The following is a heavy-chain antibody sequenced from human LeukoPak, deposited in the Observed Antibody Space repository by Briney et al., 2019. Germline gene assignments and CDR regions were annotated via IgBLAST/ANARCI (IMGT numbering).Heavy chain of an antibody. CDR3: ARGVDGRRKLPSFDY. CDR1: GYTFTSYG. D-gene: IGHD6-19*01. V-gene: IGHV1-18*01. Sequence: ASVKVSCKASGYTFTSYGISWVRQAPGQGLEWMGWISAYNGNTNYAQKLQGRVTMTTDTSTSIAYMELRSLRSDDTAVYYCARGVDGRRKLPSFDYWGQGTLATVSS. CDR2: ISAYNGNT. J-gene: IGHJ4*02.